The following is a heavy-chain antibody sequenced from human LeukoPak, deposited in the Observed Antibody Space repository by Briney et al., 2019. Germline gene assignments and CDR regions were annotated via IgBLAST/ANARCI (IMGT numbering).Heavy chain of an antibody. CDR2: IHASGTT. CDR1: GASINTYF. CDR3: ARHFDAFDI. Sequence: SETLSLTCTVSGASINTYFWSWFRQPAGKGLEWIGRIHASGTTNYNPSLKSRVSMSIDVSKNQFSLRLNSVTAADTAVYYYARHFDAFDIWGPGTMVTVSS. V-gene: IGHV4-4*07. D-gene: IGHD3-3*02. J-gene: IGHJ3*02.